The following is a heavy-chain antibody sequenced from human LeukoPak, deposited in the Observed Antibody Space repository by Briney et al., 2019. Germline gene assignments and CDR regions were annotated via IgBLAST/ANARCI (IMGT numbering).Heavy chain of an antibody. D-gene: IGHD3-9*01. CDR3: AKWGDYGVLTGYYVSDY. Sequence: GGSLRLSCADPGFLLCNYAMSWVRQAPGKGLEWVSAITGSGGSTYYADSVKGRFTISRDNSKNTLYLQMNSLRAEDTAVYYCAKWGDYGVLTGYYVSDYWGQGTLVTVSS. V-gene: IGHV3-23*01. J-gene: IGHJ4*02. CDR2: ITGSGGST. CDR1: GFLLCNYA.